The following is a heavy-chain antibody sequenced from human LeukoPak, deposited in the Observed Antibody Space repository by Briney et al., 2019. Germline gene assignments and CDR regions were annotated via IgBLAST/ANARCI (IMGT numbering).Heavy chain of an antibody. V-gene: IGHV1-8*01. CDR2: MSPNSGNT. CDR1: GYTFTSYD. Sequence: GASVKVSCKASGYTFTSYDINWVRQATGQGLEWMGWMSPNSGNTGYAQKFQGRVTMTRNTSISTAYMELSSLRSEDTAVYYCARGIEWYYDSSGYPGYWGQGTLVTVSS. D-gene: IGHD3-22*01. J-gene: IGHJ4*02. CDR3: ARGIEWYYDSSGYPGY.